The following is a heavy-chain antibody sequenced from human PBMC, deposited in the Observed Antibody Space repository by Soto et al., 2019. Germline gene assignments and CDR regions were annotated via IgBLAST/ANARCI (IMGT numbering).Heavy chain of an antibody. V-gene: IGHV1-69*01. CDR2: IIPIFGTA. J-gene: IGHJ6*02. CDR3: ARDTSSTGSIADINYNSMDV. D-gene: IGHD6-6*01. CDR1: GDTFSSYA. Sequence: QVQLVQSGAEVKKPGSSVKVSCKASGDTFSSYAISWVRQAPGQGLEWMGGIIPIFGTANYAQKFQGRVTITADESRSTAYMELSSLRSEDTAVYYCARDTSSTGSIADINYNSMDVWGQGTTVTVS.